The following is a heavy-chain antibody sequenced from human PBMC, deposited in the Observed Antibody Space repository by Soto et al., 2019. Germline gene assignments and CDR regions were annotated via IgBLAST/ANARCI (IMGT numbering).Heavy chain of an antibody. D-gene: IGHD1-26*01. J-gene: IGHJ6*02. CDR2: ISYDGSNK. CDR1: GFTFSSYV. V-gene: IGHV3-30*18. CDR3: AKDVVVGATTGLGDYYYYYGMDV. Sequence: GGSLRLSCAASGFTFSSYVMHWVRQAPGKGLEWVAVISYDGSNKYYADSVKGRFTISRDNSKNTLYLQMNSLRAEDTAVYYCAKDVVVGATTGLGDYYYYYGMDVWGQGTTMTV.